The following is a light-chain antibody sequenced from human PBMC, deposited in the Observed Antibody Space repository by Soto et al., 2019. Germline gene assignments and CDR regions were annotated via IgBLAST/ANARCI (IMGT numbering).Light chain of an antibody. CDR3: QQYETFSGT. J-gene: IGKJ1*01. CDR1: QSISIY. CDR2: DAS. V-gene: IGKV1-5*01. Sequence: DIQMTQSPSTLSASVGDRVTITCRASQSISIYLAWYQQKPGKAPKLLIYDASALPRGVPSRFSGSGSGTKFTLTIASLQPDDFATYYCQQYETFSGTFGPGTKVDIK.